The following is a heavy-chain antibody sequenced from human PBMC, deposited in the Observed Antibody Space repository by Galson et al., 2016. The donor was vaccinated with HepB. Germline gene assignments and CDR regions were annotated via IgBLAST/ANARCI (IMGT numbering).Heavy chain of an antibody. Sequence: QSGAEVKKPGESLRISCRGSGYTFSDYWIGWVRQMPGKGLEWMGAIYPGDSDINYRPSFQGQVTISADKSTSTAYLQWSSLKASDTAIYYCAAAGISGHYYFDFWGQGTLVTVSS. CDR2: IYPGDSDI. CDR3: AAAGISGHYYFDF. CDR1: GYTFSDYW. V-gene: IGHV5-51*01. J-gene: IGHJ4*02. D-gene: IGHD6-13*01.